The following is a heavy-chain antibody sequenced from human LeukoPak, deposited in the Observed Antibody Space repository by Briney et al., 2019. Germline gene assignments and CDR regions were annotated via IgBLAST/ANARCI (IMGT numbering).Heavy chain of an antibody. CDR2: ISYDGSSK. V-gene: IGHV3-30*03. D-gene: IGHD4-17*01. J-gene: IGHJ4*02. CDR1: GFTFSSYG. Sequence: PGGSLRLSCAASGFTFSSYGMHWVRQAPGKGLEWVAVISYDGSSKYYADSVKGRFTISRDNSKNTLYLQMNSLRAEDTAVYYCARHDYVWGQGTLVTVSS. CDR3: ARHDYV.